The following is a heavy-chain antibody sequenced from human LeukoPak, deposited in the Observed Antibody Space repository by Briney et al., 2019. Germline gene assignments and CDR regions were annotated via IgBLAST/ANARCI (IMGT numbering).Heavy chain of an antibody. CDR1: GLTFSSYA. CDR3: AKTPYSNGWYYFDA. CDR2: IYGSGGST. J-gene: IGHJ4*02. D-gene: IGHD6-19*01. Sequence: GGSLRLSCAASGLTFSSYAMSWVRQAPGKGLEWISVIYGSGGSTYYADSVKGRFTISRDNSKNTLYLQMNSLRAEDTAVYYCAKTPYSNGWYYFDAWGQGTLVTVSS. V-gene: IGHV3-23*01.